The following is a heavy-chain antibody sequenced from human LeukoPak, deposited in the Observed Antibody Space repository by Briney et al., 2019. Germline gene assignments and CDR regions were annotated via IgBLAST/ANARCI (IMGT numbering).Heavy chain of an antibody. D-gene: IGHD6-19*01. J-gene: IGHJ4*02. V-gene: IGHV4-59*01. CDR2: IYYSGTT. CDR1: GGSISSYY. Sequence: SETLSLTCTVSGGSISSYYWSWIRQPPGKGLEWIGYIYYSGTTNYNPSLKSRVTISVDTSKNQFSLKLSSVTAADTAMYYCARLHSSGWSHLGYWGQGTLVTVSS. CDR3: ARLHSSGWSHLGY.